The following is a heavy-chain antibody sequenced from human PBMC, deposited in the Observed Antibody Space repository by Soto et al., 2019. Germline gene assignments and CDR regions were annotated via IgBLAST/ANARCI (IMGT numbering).Heavy chain of an antibody. Sequence: ASVKVSCKASGYTFTSYGISWVRQAPGQGLEWMGWISAYNGNTNYAQKLQGRVTMTTDTSTSTAYMELRSLRSDDTAVYYCARVLLWFGELLYGGDYWGQGTLVTVSS. CDR1: GYTFTSYG. CDR2: ISAYNGNT. D-gene: IGHD3-10*01. J-gene: IGHJ4*02. CDR3: ARVLLWFGELLYGGDY. V-gene: IGHV1-18*01.